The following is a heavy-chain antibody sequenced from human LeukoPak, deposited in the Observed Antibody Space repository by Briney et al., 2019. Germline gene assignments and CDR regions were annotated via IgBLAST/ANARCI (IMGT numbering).Heavy chain of an antibody. J-gene: IGHJ3*02. CDR1: GFTFSSYE. V-gene: IGHV3-48*03. CDR2: ISSSGSTI. D-gene: IGHD1-26*01. CDR3: ARDADYSGGYFSYTSEAFDI. Sequence: GGSLRLSCAASGFTFSSYEMNWVRQAPGKGLEWVSYISSSGSTIYYADSVKGRFTISRDNAKNSLYLQMNSLRAEDTAVYYCARDADYSGGYFSYTSEAFDIWGQGTMVTVSS.